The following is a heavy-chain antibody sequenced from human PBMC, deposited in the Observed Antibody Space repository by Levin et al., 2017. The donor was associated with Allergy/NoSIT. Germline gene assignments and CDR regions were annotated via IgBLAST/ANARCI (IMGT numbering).Heavy chain of an antibody. J-gene: IGHJ5*02. CDR3: AREVRTTTRARWFDP. CDR2: IYDTGST. CDR1: DGSISNYY. V-gene: IGHV4-59*01. D-gene: IGHD4-11*01. Sequence: SETLSLTCTVSDGSISNYYWSWIRQPPGKGLEWIGYIYDTGSTNYNPSLESRVTISVDTSKNQFSLRLRSVTTAATAMYYCAREVRTTTRARWFDPWGQGTLVTVSS.